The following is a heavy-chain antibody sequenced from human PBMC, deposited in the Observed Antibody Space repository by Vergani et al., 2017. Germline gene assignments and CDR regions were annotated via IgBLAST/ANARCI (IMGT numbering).Heavy chain of an antibody. CDR2: IRYDGSNK. J-gene: IGHJ6*02. D-gene: IGHD3-16*01. CDR1: GFPFSSYG. V-gene: IGHV3-30*02. CDR3: LGDGSYYYGMDV. Sequence: QVQLVESGGGVVQPGESLRLSCAASGFPFSSYGMHWVRQAPGKGLEWVAFIRYDGSNKYYADSVKGRFTISRDNSKNTLYLQMNSLRAEDTAVYYCLGDGSYYYGMDVWGQGTTVTVSS.